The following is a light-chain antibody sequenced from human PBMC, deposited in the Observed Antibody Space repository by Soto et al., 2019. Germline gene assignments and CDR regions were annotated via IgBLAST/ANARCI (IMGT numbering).Light chain of an antibody. V-gene: IGKV3-20*01. Sequence: ETTLTQSPDTLSLSPGEGATLSCRANQIIGSAYLAWYQQKPGQAPRLLIFGASTRATGTPHRFSGSGSGTDFTLTISALVSEDDAVYYCHHYGRSPSFGQGTKLEIK. J-gene: IGKJ1*01. CDR1: QIIGSAY. CDR3: HHYGRSPS. CDR2: GAS.